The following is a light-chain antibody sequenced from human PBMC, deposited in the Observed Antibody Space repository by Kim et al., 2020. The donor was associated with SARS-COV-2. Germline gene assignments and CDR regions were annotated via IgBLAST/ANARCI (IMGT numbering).Light chain of an antibody. CDR2: LNADGSH. J-gene: IGLJ3*02. Sequence: VKRTCTLSSGHINYAITWHQQHPGKGRRYLMKLNADGSHSKGDGIPDRFSGSTSGAERSLTISSLQSEYEADYYCQTWVTDSNWVFGGGTQLTVL. V-gene: IGLV4-69*01. CDR3: QTWVTDSNWV. CDR1: SGHINYA.